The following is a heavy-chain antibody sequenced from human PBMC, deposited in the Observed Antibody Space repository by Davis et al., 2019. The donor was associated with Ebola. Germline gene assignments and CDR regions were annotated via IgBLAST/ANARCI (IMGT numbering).Heavy chain of an antibody. CDR2: ISGSGGST. D-gene: IGHD6-19*01. CDR3: AKEREQWLDYFDY. Sequence: GESLKISCAASGFTFSSYAMSWVRQAPGKGLEWVSAISGSGGSTYYADSVKGRFTISRDNSKNTLYLQMNSLRAEDTAVYYCAKEREQWLDYFDYWGQGTLVTVSS. V-gene: IGHV3-23*01. CDR1: GFTFSSYA. J-gene: IGHJ4*02.